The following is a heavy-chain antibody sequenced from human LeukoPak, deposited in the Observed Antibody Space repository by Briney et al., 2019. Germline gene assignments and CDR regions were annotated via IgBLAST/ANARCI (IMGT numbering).Heavy chain of an antibody. J-gene: IGHJ4*02. CDR1: GFTFDDYG. CDR2: IKWNGGST. CDR3: ARYYSSGWYGSVH. D-gene: IGHD6-19*01. V-gene: IGHV3-20*04. Sequence: GGSLRLSCAASGFTFDDYGMSWVRQAPGKGLEWVSGIKWNGGSTGYADSVKGRFTISRDNAKNSLYVQMNSLRAEDTAFYYCARYYSSGWYGSVHWGQGTLVTVSS.